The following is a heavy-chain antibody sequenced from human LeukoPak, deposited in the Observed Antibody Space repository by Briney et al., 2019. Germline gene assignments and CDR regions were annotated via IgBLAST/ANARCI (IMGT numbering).Heavy chain of an antibody. D-gene: IGHD3-3*01. V-gene: IGHV1-2*02. CDR1: GYTFTDYY. J-gene: IGHJ4*02. CDR2: INPNNGGT. Sequence: ASVKVSCKASGYTFTDYYMHWVRQAPGQGLEWMEWINPNNGGTNYAQKFQGRVTMTRDTPGSTAYMELRRLRSDDTAFYYCARIYDFWSGNYFDYWGQGTPVTVSS. CDR3: ARIYDFWSGNYFDY.